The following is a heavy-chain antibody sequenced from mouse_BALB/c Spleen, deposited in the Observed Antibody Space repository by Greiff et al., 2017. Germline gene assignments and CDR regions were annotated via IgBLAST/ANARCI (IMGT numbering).Heavy chain of an antibody. V-gene: IGHV5-15*02. CDR3: ERDGGFNYGSFAY. CDR2: ISNLAYSI. J-gene: IGHJ3*01. D-gene: IGHD1-2*01. Sequence: EVQRVESGGGLVQPGGSRKLSCAASGFTFSDYGMAWVRQAPGKGPEWVAFISNLAYSIYYADTVTGRFTISRENAKNTLYLEMSSLRSEDTAMYYCERDGGFNYGSFAYWGQGTLVTVSA. CDR1: GFTFSDYG.